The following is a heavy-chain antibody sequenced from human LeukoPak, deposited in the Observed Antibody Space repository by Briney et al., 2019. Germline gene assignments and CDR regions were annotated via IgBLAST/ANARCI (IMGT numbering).Heavy chain of an antibody. CDR2: INHSGSTS. CDR3: ARVRGGIAAI. V-gene: IGHV4-34*01. J-gene: IGHJ4*02. CDR1: GESFSGYF. Sequence: PSETLSLTCAVYGESFSGYFWNWIRQPPGKGLEWIGEINHSGSTSNHNPSLKSRVTISVDTSKNQFSLKLSSETAADTAVYYCARVRGGIAAIWGQGTLVTVSS. D-gene: IGHD6-13*01.